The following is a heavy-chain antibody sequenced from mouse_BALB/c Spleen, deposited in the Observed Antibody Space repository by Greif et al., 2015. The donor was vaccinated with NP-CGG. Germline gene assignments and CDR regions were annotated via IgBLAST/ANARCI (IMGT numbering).Heavy chain of an antibody. Sequence: VKLVESGPGLVAPSQSLSITSTVSGFSLTSYGVHWVRQPPGKGLEWLGVIWAGGSTNYNSALMSRLSISKDNSKSQVFLKMNSLQTDDTAMYYCAGDNPYYRYGYWGQGTTPSFSS. D-gene: IGHD2-14*01. CDR3: AGDNPYYRYGY. CDR1: GFSLTSYG. CDR2: IWAGGST. V-gene: IGHV2-9*02. J-gene: IGHJ2*01.